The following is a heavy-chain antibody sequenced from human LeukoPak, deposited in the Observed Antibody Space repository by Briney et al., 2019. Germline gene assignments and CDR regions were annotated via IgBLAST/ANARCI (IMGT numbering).Heavy chain of an antibody. Sequence: GSLRLSCAASGFTFSSYAMHWVRQAPGKGLEWIGEINHSGSTNYNPSLKSRVTISVGTSKNQFSLKLSSVTAADTAVYYCARGDYGSGSSDYWGQGTLVTVSS. CDR1: GFTFSSYA. CDR3: ARGDYGSGSSDY. D-gene: IGHD3-10*01. J-gene: IGHJ4*02. CDR2: INHSGST. V-gene: IGHV4-34*01.